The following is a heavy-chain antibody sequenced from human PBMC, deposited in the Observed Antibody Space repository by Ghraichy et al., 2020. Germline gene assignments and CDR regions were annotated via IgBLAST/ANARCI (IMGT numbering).Heavy chain of an antibody. J-gene: IGHJ6*02. D-gene: IGHD6-19*01. CDR2: IKQDGSEK. V-gene: IGHV3-7*01. CDR1: GFTFSSYW. Sequence: GESLNISCAASGFTFSSYWMSWVRQAPGKGLEWVANIKQDGSEKYYVDSVKGRFTISRDNAKNSLYLQMNSLRAEDTAVYYCARDSSSGWYYEYYYYGMDVRGQGTTVTVSS. CDR3: ARDSSSGWYYEYYYYGMDV.